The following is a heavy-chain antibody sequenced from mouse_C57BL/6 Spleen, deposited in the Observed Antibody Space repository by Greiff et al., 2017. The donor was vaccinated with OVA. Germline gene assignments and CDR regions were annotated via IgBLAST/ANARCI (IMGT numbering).Heavy chain of an antibody. V-gene: IGHV5-9*01. Sequence: EVQGVESGGGLVKPGGSLKLSCAASGFTFSSYTMSWVRQTPEKRLEWVATISGGGGNTYYPDSVKGRFTIARDNAKNTLYLQMSSLRSEDTALYYCARRSSGRYFDVWGTGTTVTVSS. J-gene: IGHJ1*03. CDR3: ARRSSGRYFDV. D-gene: IGHD1-1*01. CDR2: ISGGGGNT. CDR1: GFTFSSYT.